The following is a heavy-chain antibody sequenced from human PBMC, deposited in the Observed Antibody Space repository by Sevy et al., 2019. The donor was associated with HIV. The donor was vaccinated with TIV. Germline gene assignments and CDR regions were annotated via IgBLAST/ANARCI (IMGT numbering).Heavy chain of an antibody. CDR2: ISDTSGYI. CDR3: ARDVGSGWQKYFQQ. J-gene: IGHJ1*01. CDR1: GVSLNTYS. V-gene: IGHV3-21*06. D-gene: IGHD6-19*01. Sequence: GGSLRLSCAASGVSLNTYSMNWVRQAPGKGLEWVSSISDTSGYIFYADSVKGRLTISEDNARNSLYLQMNSLRAEDTAAYYCARDVGSGWQKYFQQWGQGTLVTVSS.